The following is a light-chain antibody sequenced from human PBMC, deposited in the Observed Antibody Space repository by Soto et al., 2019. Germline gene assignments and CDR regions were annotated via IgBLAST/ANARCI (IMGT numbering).Light chain of an antibody. Sequence: DIPVTQSQSSLSASVGDRVIITCRASQSINNYLNWYQQKPGKAPKLLIYAASSLQSRVPSRFSGSGSGTDFTLPITSLQPEDFTTYDCQQSYSTPPISLGQGTRLEI. V-gene: IGKV1-39*01. J-gene: IGKJ5*01. CDR1: QSINNY. CDR3: QQSYSTPPIS. CDR2: AAS.